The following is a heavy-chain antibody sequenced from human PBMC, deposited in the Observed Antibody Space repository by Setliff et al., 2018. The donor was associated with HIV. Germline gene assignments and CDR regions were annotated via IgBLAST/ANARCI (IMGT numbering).Heavy chain of an antibody. D-gene: IGHD6-6*01. CDR1: GGSISTNSFY. CDR2: IYYSGST. V-gene: IGHV4-61*05. J-gene: IGHJ4*02. CDR3: ARHVGYSSSSLDY. Sequence: PSETLSLTCSVSGGSISTNSFYWGWIRQPPGEGLEWIGYIYYSGSTNYNPSLKSRVTISVDTSKNQFSLKLSSVTAADTAVYYCARHVGYSSSSLDYWGQGTLVTVSS.